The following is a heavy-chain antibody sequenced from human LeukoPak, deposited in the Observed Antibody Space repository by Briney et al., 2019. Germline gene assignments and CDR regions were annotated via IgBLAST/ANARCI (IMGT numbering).Heavy chain of an antibody. Sequence: PGASLRLSCAASGFIFSNYAMSWVRQAPGKGPEWVSAIGGRDGYTYYADSVKGRFTVSRDGPKNTLYLQMNTLRVEDTAVYYCAKWGDYDILTGYYDSDYWGHGTLVTVSS. V-gene: IGHV3-23*01. CDR1: GFIFSNYA. CDR2: IGGRDGYT. J-gene: IGHJ4*03. CDR3: AKWGDYDILTGYYDSDY. D-gene: IGHD3-9*01.